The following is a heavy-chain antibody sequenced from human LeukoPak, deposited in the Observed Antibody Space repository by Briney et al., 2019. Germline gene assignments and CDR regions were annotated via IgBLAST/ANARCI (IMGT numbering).Heavy chain of an antibody. CDR3: ARDQGYSGYDTGGSVDY. J-gene: IGHJ4*02. CDR1: GYTFTSYG. Sequence: ASVKVSCKASGYTFTSYGISWVRQAPGQGLEWMGWISAYNGNTNYAQKLQGRVTMTTDTSTSTAYMELRSLRSDDTAVYYCARDQGYSGYDTGGSVDYWGQGTLVTVSS. D-gene: IGHD5-12*01. V-gene: IGHV1-18*01. CDR2: ISAYNGNT.